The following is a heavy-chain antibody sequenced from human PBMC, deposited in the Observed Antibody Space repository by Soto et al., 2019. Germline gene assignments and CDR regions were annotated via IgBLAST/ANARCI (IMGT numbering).Heavy chain of an antibody. CDR3: ARHNGPLYVGYYYDMDV. D-gene: IGHD3-16*01. V-gene: IGHV4-34*01. J-gene: IGHJ6*02. CDR2: INHSGYT. Sequence: SETLSLTCAVYDGSFRGYYWSWIRQPPGKGLEWIGEINHSGYTYYNPSLKSRVTISVDTSKNQFSLKLSSMTAADTAVYYCARHNGPLYVGYYYDMDVWGQGTTVTVSS. CDR1: DGSFRGYY.